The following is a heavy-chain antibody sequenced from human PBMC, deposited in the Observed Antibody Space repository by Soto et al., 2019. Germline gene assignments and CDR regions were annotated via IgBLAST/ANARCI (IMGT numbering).Heavy chain of an antibody. CDR3: VSDRGLELNWFDP. CDR2: IYYSGST. V-gene: IGHV4-59*12. D-gene: IGHD1-7*01. J-gene: IGHJ5*02. Sequence: SETLSLTCTVSGGSISSYYWSWIRQPPGKGLEWIGYIYYSGSTNYNPSLKRRVTISVDTSKNQFSLKLSSVTAADTAVYYCVSDRGLELNWFDPWGEGTRVTSPQ. CDR1: GGSISSYY.